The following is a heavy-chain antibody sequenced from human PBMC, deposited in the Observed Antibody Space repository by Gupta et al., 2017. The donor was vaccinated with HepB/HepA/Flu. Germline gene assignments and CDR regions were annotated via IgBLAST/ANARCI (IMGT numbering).Heavy chain of an antibody. CDR2: ISSNGGLT. CDR3: AKMPAYYGYGSHHMDV. CDR1: GFTFSRSD. J-gene: IGHJ6*03. D-gene: IGHD3-10*01. Sequence: EVQLLESGGGLVQPGGSLRLSCEASGFTFSRSDMSWVRHVPGKGLEWVSAISSNGGLTYYSDSVKGRFTVSRDNSRNTLHLEMDSLRVEDTAIYYCAKMPAYYGYGSHHMDVWGKGTTVTVS. V-gene: IGHV3-23*01.